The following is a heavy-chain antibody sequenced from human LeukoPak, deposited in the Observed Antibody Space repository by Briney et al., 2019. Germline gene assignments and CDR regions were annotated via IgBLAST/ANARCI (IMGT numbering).Heavy chain of an antibody. Sequence: GGSLRLSCAASGFTFSSYGMHWVRQAPGKGLEWVAVIWYDGSNKYYADSVKGRFTIYRDNSKNTMYLQMNSLRAEDTAVYYCARDADIVVVVAATRYGYGMDVWGQGTTVTVSS. D-gene: IGHD2-15*01. J-gene: IGHJ6*02. CDR3: ARDADIVVVVAATRYGYGMDV. V-gene: IGHV3-33*01. CDR2: IWYDGSNK. CDR1: GFTFSSYG.